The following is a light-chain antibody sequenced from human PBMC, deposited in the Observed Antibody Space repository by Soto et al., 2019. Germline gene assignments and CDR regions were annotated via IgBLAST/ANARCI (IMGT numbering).Light chain of an antibody. J-gene: IGKJ1*01. Sequence: EIVLTQSPCTLSLSPGERATLSCRASQSVSSSFLAWYQQKPGQAPRLLIYGASTRATGIPDRFSGSGSGKDFTLTISRLEPEDFAVYYCQQYDSSPWTFGQGTKVEIK. CDR2: GAS. CDR1: QSVSSSF. CDR3: QQYDSSPWT. V-gene: IGKV3-20*01.